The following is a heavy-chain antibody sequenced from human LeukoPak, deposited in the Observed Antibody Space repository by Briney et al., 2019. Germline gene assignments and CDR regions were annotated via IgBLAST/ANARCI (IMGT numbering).Heavy chain of an antibody. V-gene: IGHV3-33*01. Sequence: GGSLRLSCAASGFTFSSYGMHWVRQAPGKGLEWVAVIRYDGSNKYYVDSVKGRFTISRDNSKNTLYLQMNSLRAEDTVVYYCARDDPPYCGGDCAPDYWGQGTLVTVSS. CDR1: GFTFSSYG. CDR3: ARDDPPYCGGDCAPDY. J-gene: IGHJ4*02. D-gene: IGHD2-21*02. CDR2: IRYDGSNK.